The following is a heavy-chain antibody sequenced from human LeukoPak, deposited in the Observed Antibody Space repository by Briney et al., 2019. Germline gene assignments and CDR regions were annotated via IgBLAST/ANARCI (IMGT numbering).Heavy chain of an antibody. CDR3: ATGYDSSGYGYYYYYMDV. Sequence: SETLSLTCTVSGGSISSSSYYWSWIRQPPGKGLEWIGYIYYSGSTNYNPSLKSRVTISVDTSKNQFSLKLSSVTAADTAVYYCATGYDSSGYGYYYYYMDVWGQGTTVTVSS. CDR2: IYYSGST. CDR1: GGSISSSSYY. D-gene: IGHD3-22*01. J-gene: IGHJ6*02. V-gene: IGHV4-61*01.